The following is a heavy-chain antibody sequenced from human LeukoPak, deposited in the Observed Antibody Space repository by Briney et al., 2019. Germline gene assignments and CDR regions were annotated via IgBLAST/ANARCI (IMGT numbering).Heavy chain of an antibody. CDR2: IRYDGSNK. J-gene: IGHJ6*03. D-gene: IGHD4-17*01. CDR3: ARNRETDDYGDYNYYYYYMDV. Sequence: GVSQTLFCAPSGFTFSSYGMHWARLAPGKGLEWVTFIRYDGSNKYYADSVKGRFTISRDNSKNTLYLQMNSLRAEDTAVYYCARNRETDDYGDYNYYYYYMDVWGKGTTVTISS. CDR1: GFTFSSYG. V-gene: IGHV3-30*02.